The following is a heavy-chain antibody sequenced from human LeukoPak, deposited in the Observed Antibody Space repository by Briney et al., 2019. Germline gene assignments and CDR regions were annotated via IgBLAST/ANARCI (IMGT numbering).Heavy chain of an antibody. CDR3: ARAYSSSSGRDAFDS. V-gene: IGHV3-48*02. CDR1: GFTFNSYN. J-gene: IGHJ3*02. Sequence: GSLRLSCAASGFTFNSYNMNWVRQAPGKGLEWVSYISSSSSIIYYADSVKGRFTISRDSAKTSLFLQMNSLRDEDTAVYYCARAYSSSSGRDAFDSWGLGTLVTVSS. CDR2: ISSSSSII. D-gene: IGHD6-6*01.